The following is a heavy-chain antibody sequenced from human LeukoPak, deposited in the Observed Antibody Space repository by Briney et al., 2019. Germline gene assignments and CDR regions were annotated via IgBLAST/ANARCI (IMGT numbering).Heavy chain of an antibody. CDR2: IYHSGST. V-gene: IGHV4-4*02. CDR3: ARVGLLWFGESPRNNWFDP. J-gene: IGHJ5*02. CDR1: GGSISSSNW. Sequence: PSGTLSLTCAVSGGSISSSNWGSWVRQPPGKGLEWIGSIYHSGSTYYNPSLKSRVTISVDTSKNQFSLKLSSVTAADTAVYYCARVGLLWFGESPRNNWFDPWGQGTLVTVSS. D-gene: IGHD3-10*01.